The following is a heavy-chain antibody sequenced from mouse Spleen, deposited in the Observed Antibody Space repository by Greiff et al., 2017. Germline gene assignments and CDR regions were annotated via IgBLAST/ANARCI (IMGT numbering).Heavy chain of an antibody. CDR1: GYTFTEYT. J-gene: IGHJ2*01. CDR2: FYPGSGSI. V-gene: IGHV1-62-2*01. CDR3: ARHEDSIFYGEELYFDY. Sequence: QVQLKESGAELVKPGASVKLSCKASGYTFTEYTIHWVKQRSGQGLEWIGWFYPGSGSIKYNEKFKDKATLTADKSSSTVYMELSRLTSEDSAVYFCARHEDSIFYGEELYFDYWGQGTTLTVSS. D-gene: IGHD2-1*01.